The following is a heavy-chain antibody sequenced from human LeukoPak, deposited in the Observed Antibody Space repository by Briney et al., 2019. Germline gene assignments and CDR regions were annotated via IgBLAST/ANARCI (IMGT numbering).Heavy chain of an antibody. CDR1: GGTFSSYA. J-gene: IGHJ1*01. Sequence: WASVKVSCKASGGTFSSYAISWVRQAPGQGLEWMGGIIPIFGTANYAQKFQGRVTITTDESTSTAYMELSSLRSEDTAVYYCARSASQAVRYFQHWGQGTLVTVSP. D-gene: IGHD6-19*01. CDR2: IIPIFGTA. CDR3: ARSASQAVRYFQH. V-gene: IGHV1-69*05.